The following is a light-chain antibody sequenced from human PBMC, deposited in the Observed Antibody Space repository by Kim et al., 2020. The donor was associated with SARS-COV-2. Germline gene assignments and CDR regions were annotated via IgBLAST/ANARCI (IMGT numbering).Light chain of an antibody. J-gene: IGLJ2*01. CDR1: SSNIANNH. CDR2: DND. CDR3: ATWDNSLSAVV. V-gene: IGLV1-51*01. Sequence: QSVLTQPPSVSAAPGQKVTISCSGSSSNIANNHVAWYQQVPGTAPKLLIYDNDKRPSGISDRFSGSKSGTSATLGITGLQTGDEADYHCATWDNSLSAVVFGGGTQLTV.